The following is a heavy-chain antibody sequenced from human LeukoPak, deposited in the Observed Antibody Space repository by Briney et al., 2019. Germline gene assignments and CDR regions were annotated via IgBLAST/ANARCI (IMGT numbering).Heavy chain of an antibody. V-gene: IGHV4-4*02. Sequence: SETLSLTCTVSGGSISSSNWWSWVRQPPGKGLEWIGEIYHSGSTNYNPSLKSRVTISVDKSKNQFSLKLSSVTAADTAVYYCARCYYGSGSFLKAPRFFDYWGQGTLVTVSS. CDR2: IYHSGST. CDR1: GGSISSSNW. CDR3: ARCYYGSGSFLKAPRFFDY. D-gene: IGHD3-10*01. J-gene: IGHJ4*02.